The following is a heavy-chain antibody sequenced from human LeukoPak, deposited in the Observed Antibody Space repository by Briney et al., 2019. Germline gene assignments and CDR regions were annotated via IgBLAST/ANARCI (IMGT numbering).Heavy chain of an antibody. Sequence: ASVKVSCKASGYTFTSYGISWVRQAPGQGLEWMGWISAYNGNTKYAQKLQGRVTMTTDTSTSTAYMELRSLRSDDTAVYYCARDIGSWSTGYSSSSGYWGQGTLVTVSS. J-gene: IGHJ4*02. D-gene: IGHD6-13*01. CDR1: GYTFTSYG. V-gene: IGHV1-18*01. CDR2: ISAYNGNT. CDR3: ARDIGSWSTGYSSSSGY.